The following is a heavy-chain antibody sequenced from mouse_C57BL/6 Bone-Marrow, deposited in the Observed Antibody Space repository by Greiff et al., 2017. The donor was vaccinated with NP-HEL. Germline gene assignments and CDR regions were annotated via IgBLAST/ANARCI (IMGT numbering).Heavy chain of an antibody. CDR1: GYTFTSYT. CDR2: INPSSGYT. J-gene: IGHJ2*01. Sequence: VQLVESGAELARPGASVKMSCKASGYTFTSYTMHWVKQRPGQGLEWIGYINPSSGYTKYNQKFQDKATLTADKSSSTAYMQLSSLTSEDSAVYYCASPPIYYYGSSYDYWGQGTTLTVSS. D-gene: IGHD1-1*01. V-gene: IGHV1-4*01. CDR3: ASPPIYYYGSSYDY.